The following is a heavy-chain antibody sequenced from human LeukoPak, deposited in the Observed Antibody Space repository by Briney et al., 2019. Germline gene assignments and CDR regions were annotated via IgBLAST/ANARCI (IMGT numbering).Heavy chain of an antibody. V-gene: IGHV4-59*08. CDR2: IYYSGSS. D-gene: IGHD6-19*01. CDR3: ARHTEWASGWYYFDY. Sequence: SQTLSLTCTVSGGSISSYYWSWIRQPPRKGLEWIGYIYYSGSSNYNSSLKSRVTISVDTSKNQFSLKLSSVTAADTAVYYCARHTEWASGWYYFDYWGQGTLVTVSS. J-gene: IGHJ4*02. CDR1: GGSISSYY.